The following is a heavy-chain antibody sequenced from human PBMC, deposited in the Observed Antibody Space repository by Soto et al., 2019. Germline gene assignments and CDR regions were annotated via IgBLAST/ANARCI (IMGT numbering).Heavy chain of an antibody. CDR2: IIPILGIA. D-gene: IGHD3-10*01. V-gene: IGHV1-69*02. CDR1: GGTFSSYT. J-gene: IGHJ4*02. CDR3: ASGSYYNDPYFDY. Sequence: SVKVSCKASGGTFSSYTISWVRQAPGQGLEWMGRIIPILGIANYAQKFQGRVTMTEDTSTDTAYMELSSLRSEDTAVYYCASGSYYNDPYFDYWGQGTLVTVSS.